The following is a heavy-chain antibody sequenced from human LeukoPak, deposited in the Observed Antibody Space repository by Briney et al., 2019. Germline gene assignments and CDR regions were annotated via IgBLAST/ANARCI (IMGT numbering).Heavy chain of an antibody. CDR2: INAGNGNT. D-gene: IGHD2-2*01. Sequence: GASVKVSCKASGYTFTSYAMHWVRQAPGQRLEWMGWINAGNGNTKYSQKFQGRVTITRDTSASTAYMELSSLGSEDTAVYYCARGDWGIVVVPAAPLGYWGQGTLVTVSS. CDR1: GYTFTSYA. V-gene: IGHV1-3*01. J-gene: IGHJ4*02. CDR3: ARGDWGIVVVPAAPLGY.